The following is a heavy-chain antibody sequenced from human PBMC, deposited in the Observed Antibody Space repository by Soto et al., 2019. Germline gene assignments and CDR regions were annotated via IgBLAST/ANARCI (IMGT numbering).Heavy chain of an antibody. D-gene: IGHD3-3*01. CDR1: GFTFSSYA. J-gene: IGHJ4*02. CDR2: ISGSGGST. V-gene: IGHV3-23*01. CDR3: AKDFITIFGVANRGPFDY. Sequence: GGSLRLSCAASGFTFSSYAMSWVRQAPGKGLEWVSAISGSGGSTYYADSVKGRFTISRDNSKNTLYLQMNSLRAEDTAVYYCAKDFITIFGVANRGPFDYRGQGTLVTVSS.